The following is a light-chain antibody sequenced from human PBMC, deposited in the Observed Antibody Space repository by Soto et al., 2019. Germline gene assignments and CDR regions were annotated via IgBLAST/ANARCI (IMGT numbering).Light chain of an antibody. Sequence: DIQMTQSPSTLSGSVGDRVTITCRASQTISSWLAWYQQKPGKAPKLLIYKASTLKSGVPSRFSGSGSGTEFTLTISSLHPDDFATYYCQQYTSYSEAFGQGTKVELK. CDR1: QTISSW. CDR2: KAS. J-gene: IGKJ1*01. V-gene: IGKV1-5*03. CDR3: QQYTSYSEA.